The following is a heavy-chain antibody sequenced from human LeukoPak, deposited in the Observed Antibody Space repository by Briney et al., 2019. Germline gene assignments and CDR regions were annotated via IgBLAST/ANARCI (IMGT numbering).Heavy chain of an antibody. V-gene: IGHV4-59*01. J-gene: IGHJ6*03. Sequence: NPSETPSLTCTVSGGSISSYYWSWIRQPPGKGLEWIGYIYYSGSTNYNPSLKSRVTISVDTSKNQFSLKLSSVTAADTAVYYCARRMSSSTSLYYYYMDVWGKGTTVTVSS. CDR2: IYYSGST. CDR3: ARRMSSSTSLYYYYMDV. D-gene: IGHD2-2*01. CDR1: GGSISSYY.